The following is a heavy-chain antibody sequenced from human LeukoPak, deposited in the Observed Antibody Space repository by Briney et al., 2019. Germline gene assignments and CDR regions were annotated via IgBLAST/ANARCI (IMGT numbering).Heavy chain of an antibody. CDR2: INTGNGNT. CDR3: ARDQSYSGYDY. D-gene: IGHD5-12*01. CDR1: GYTFTNYA. Sequence: ASVKVSCKASGYTFTNYALHWVRQAPGQRLEWMGWINTGNGNTKYSQKFQGRVTITRATSASTAYMELSSLRSEDTAVYYCARDQSYSGYDYWGQGTLVTVSS. J-gene: IGHJ4*02. V-gene: IGHV1-3*04.